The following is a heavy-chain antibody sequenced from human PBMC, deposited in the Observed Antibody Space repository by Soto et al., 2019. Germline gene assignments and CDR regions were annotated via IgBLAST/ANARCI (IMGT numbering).Heavy chain of an antibody. Sequence: XVCMRLACAACGFRFSSYSMSWVRHAQGKGLEWVSAISGSVGSTYYADSVKGRFTISRDNSKNTLYLQMNSLRAEDTAVYYCARDPHSKRFLVRAAAGTGWFDHSGQGTLVT. V-gene: IGHV3-23*01. D-gene: IGHD6-13*01. CDR3: ARDPHSKRFLVRAAAGTGWFDH. CDR1: GFRFSSYS. CDR2: ISGSVGST. J-gene: IGHJ5*02.